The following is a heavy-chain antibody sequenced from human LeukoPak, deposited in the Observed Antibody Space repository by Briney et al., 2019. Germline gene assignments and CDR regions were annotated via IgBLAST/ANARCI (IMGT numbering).Heavy chain of an antibody. V-gene: IGHV3-30-3*01. Sequence: GGSLRLSCAASGFTFSSYAMHWVRQAPGKGLEWVAVISYDGSNKYYADSVEGRFTISRDNSKNTLYLQMNSLRAEDTAVYYCARDLDYYDSSGHATLDYWGQGTLVTVSS. D-gene: IGHD3-22*01. CDR3: ARDLDYYDSSGHATLDY. J-gene: IGHJ4*02. CDR2: ISYDGSNK. CDR1: GFTFSSYA.